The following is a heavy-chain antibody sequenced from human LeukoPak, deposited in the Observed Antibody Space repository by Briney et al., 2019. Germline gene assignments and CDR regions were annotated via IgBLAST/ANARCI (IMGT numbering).Heavy chain of an antibody. CDR2: IYSDGST. V-gene: IGHV3-66*04. J-gene: IGHJ6*03. D-gene: IGHD2-2*01. Sequence: GGSLRLSCATSGLTVNTNYMIWVRQAPGKGLKWVSIIYSDGSTYYADSVKGRFSISRDNSKNTLFLQMNSLRAEDTAKYSCARPRCSSNSCPYYYYYYMDVWGKGTTVTISS. CDR1: GLTVNTNY. CDR3: ARPRCSSNSCPYYYYYYMDV.